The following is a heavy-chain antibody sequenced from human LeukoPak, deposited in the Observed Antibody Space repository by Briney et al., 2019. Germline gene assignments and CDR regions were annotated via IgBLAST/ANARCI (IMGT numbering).Heavy chain of an antibody. Sequence: PSETLSLTCTVSGGSVNYYYWSWIRQPPGKGLEWIGYIYSSGSTNYNPSLDSRVVISIDTSKNQFSLNLRSVTAADTAVYFCARRMGTSSWLHYWGQGTLVTVSS. J-gene: IGHJ4*02. D-gene: IGHD2-2*01. CDR2: IYSSGST. CDR3: ARRMGTSSWLHY. V-gene: IGHV4-59*02. CDR1: GGSVNYYY.